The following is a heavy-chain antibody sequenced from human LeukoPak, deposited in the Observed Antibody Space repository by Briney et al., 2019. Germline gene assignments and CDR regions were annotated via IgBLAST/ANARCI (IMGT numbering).Heavy chain of an antibody. V-gene: IGHV4-34*01. CDR3: ARGYSYGPNDAFDI. D-gene: IGHD5-18*01. J-gene: IGHJ3*02. CDR2: INHSGST. Sequence: SETLSLTCAVYGGSFSGYYWSWIRQPPGKGLERIGEINHSGSTNYNPSLKSRVTISVDTSKNQFSLKLSSVTAADTAVYYCARGYSYGPNDAFDIWGQGTMVTISS. CDR1: GGSFSGYY.